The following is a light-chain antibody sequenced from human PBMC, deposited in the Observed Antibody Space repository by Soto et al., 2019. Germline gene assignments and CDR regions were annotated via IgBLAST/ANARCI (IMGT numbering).Light chain of an antibody. CDR2: LNSDGSH. CDR3: QTWGTGSGV. V-gene: IGLV4-69*01. Sequence: QLVLTQSPSASASLGASVKLTCTLSSGHSSYAIAWHQQQPEKGPRYLMKLNSDGSHSKGDGTPDRFSGSSSGAERYLTISSHQSEDEADYYCQTWGTGSGVFGGGTKLTVL. CDR1: SGHSSYA. J-gene: IGLJ2*01.